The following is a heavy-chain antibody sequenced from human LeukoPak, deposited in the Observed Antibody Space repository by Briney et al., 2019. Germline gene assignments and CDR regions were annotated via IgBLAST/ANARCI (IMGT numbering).Heavy chain of an antibody. J-gene: IGHJ4*02. CDR2: IYYTGST. CDR1: GGSINSSSYY. Sequence: SETLSLTCTVSGGSINSSSYYWGWIRQPPGQGLEWIGSIYYTGSTYYNPSLKSRVTISVDTSQNQFSLKLSSVSAADTAVYYCASPRRWLQLGYYFDYWGQGALVTVSS. CDR3: ASPRRWLQLGYYFDY. D-gene: IGHD5-24*01. V-gene: IGHV4-39*01.